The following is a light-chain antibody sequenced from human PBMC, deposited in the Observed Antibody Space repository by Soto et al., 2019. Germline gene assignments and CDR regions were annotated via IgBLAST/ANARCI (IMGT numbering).Light chain of an antibody. V-gene: IGLV2-14*03. CDR1: SSDVGGYNY. CDR3: GSYTPSTYV. J-gene: IGLJ1*01. CDR2: EVS. Sequence: QSALTQPASVSGSPGQSITISCTGTSSDVGGYNYVSWYQQHPDKAPKLIIYEVSNRPSGVSNRFSGSKSGNTASLTISGLWAEDEADYYCGSYTPSTYVFGTGTKVTVL.